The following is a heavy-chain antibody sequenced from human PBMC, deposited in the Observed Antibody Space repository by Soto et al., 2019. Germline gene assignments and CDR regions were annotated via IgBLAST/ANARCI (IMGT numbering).Heavy chain of an antibody. CDR3: AFFKIDGERRNLHDY. Sequence: ASVKVSCKASGYTSTNYGMHWVRQAPGQRLEWMGWINAGSGNTKYSQKFQGRITITRDTSASTVYMELSSLRSEDTAVYYCAFFKIDGERRNLHDYWSRRAFVIVSS. CDR2: INAGSGNT. D-gene: IGHD1-1*01. CDR1: GYTSTNYG. V-gene: IGHV1-3*01. J-gene: IGHJ4*02.